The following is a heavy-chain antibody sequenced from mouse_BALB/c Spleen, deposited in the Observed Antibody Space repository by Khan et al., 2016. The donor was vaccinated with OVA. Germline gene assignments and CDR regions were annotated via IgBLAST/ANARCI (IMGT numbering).Heavy chain of an antibody. CDR2: IDPFSGGT. V-gene: IGHV1S135*01. D-gene: IGHD2-2*01. CDR3: TRHGYVAWFTY. J-gene: IGHJ3*01. CDR1: GYSFTTYY. Sequence: EVQLQQSGPELMKPGTSVKISCKASGYSFTTYYIHWVIQTHGKSLEWIGYIDPFSGGTTYNQKFKGKATLTVDKSSSTAYIHLSNLTSGDSAVYYCTRHGYVAWFTYWGQGTLVTVSA.